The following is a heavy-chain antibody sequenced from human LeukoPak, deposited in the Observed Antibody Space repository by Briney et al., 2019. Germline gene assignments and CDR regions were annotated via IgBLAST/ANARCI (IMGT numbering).Heavy chain of an antibody. J-gene: IGHJ5*02. CDR1: GFTFDDYA. D-gene: IGHD2-2*01. Sequence: GGSLRLSCAASGFTFDDYAMRWVRQAPGKGLEWVSGISWNSGSIGYADSVKGRFTISRDNAKNSLYLQMNSLRAEDTAVYYCARAIVLVPAANNWFDPWGQGTLVTVSS. CDR3: ARAIVLVPAANNWFDP. V-gene: IGHV3-9*01. CDR2: ISWNSGSI.